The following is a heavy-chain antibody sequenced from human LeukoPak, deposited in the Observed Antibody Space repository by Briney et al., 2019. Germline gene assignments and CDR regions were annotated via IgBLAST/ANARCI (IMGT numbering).Heavy chain of an antibody. J-gene: IGHJ4*02. V-gene: IGHV3-23*01. CDR2: ISGSGGST. CDR1: GITLSNYG. D-gene: IGHD3-22*01. Sequence: GGSLRLSCAVSGITLSNYGMSWVRQAPGKGLEWLAGISGSGGSTTYADSVKGRFTISRDNPKNTLYLQMNSLRVEDTAVYFCAKRGVVIRVILVGFHKEAYYFDSWGQGARVTVSS. CDR3: AKRGVVIRVILVGFHKEAYYFDS.